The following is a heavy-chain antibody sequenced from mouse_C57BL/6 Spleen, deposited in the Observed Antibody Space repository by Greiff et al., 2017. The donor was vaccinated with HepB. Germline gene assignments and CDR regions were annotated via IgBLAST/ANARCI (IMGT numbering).Heavy chain of an antibody. Sequence: EVQGVESGGGLVKPGGSLKLSCAASGFTFSDYGMHWVRQAPEKGLEWVAYISSGSSTTYYADTVKGRFTISRDNAKNTLFLQMTSLRSEDTAMYYCARNPNYYGSSWFAYWGQGTLVTVSA. V-gene: IGHV5-17*01. CDR1: GFTFSDYG. CDR3: ARNPNYYGSSWFAY. D-gene: IGHD1-1*01. J-gene: IGHJ3*01. CDR2: ISSGSSTT.